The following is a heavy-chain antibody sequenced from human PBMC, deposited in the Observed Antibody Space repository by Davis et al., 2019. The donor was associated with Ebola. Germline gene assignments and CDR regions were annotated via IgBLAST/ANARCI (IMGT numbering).Heavy chain of an antibody. Sequence: GESLKISCAASGFTFSSYAMSWVRQAPGKGLEWISAISGSGGSTYYADSVKGRFTISRDNAKNSLYLQMNSLRAEDTALYYCARTFLYSSSSVDYWGQGTLVTVSS. D-gene: IGHD6-6*01. CDR2: ISGSGGST. J-gene: IGHJ4*02. CDR1: GFTFSSYA. V-gene: IGHV3-23*01. CDR3: ARTFLYSSSSVDY.